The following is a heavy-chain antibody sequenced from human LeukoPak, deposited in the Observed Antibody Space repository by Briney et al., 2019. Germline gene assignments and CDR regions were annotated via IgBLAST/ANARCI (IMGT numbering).Heavy chain of an antibody. CDR2: IYYSGST. Sequence: SETLSLTCTVSGGSISSYYWSWIRQPPGKGLEWIGYIYYSGSTNYNPSLKSRVTISVDTSKNQFSLKLSSVTAADMAVYYCARVVPADYYYYYYMDVWGKGTTVTVSS. D-gene: IGHD2-2*01. CDR1: GGSISSYY. CDR3: ARVVPADYYYYYYMDV. J-gene: IGHJ6*03. V-gene: IGHV4-59*01.